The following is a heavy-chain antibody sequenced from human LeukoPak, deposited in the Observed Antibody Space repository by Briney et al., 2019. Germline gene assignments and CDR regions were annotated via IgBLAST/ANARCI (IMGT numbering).Heavy chain of an antibody. J-gene: IGHJ5*02. D-gene: IGHD3-10*01. CDR1: GGTFSSYA. CDR2: IIPIFGTA. Sequence: SVKVSCKASGGTFSSYAISWVRQAPGQGLEWMGRIIPIFGTANYAQKFQGRVTITADKSTSTAYMELSSLRSEDTAVYYCARDVDYGSGSYYNLRWFEPWGQGTLVTVSS. CDR3: ARDVDYGSGSYYNLRWFEP. V-gene: IGHV1-69*06.